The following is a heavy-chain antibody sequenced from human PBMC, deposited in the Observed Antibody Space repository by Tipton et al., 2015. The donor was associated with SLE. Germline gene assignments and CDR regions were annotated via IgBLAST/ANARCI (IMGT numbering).Heavy chain of an antibody. V-gene: IGHV3-11*04. CDR1: GFTFSDYF. CDR2: ISSSSSTI. J-gene: IGHJ4*02. D-gene: IGHD3-22*01. Sequence: SLRLSCVGSGFTFSDYFMTWIRQVPGKGLERILFISSSSSTIYYADSVKGRFTLSRDNAKNSLYVQMNSLRAEDTAVYYCARDDDSSGYHDLIYYLDYWGQGTLVTVSS. CDR3: ARDDDSSGYHDLIYYLDY.